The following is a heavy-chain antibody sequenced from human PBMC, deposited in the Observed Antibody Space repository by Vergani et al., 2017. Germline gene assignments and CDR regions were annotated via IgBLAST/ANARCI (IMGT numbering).Heavy chain of an antibody. Sequence: EVRLLESGGGLVQPGGSLRLSCVGSGFTFTSYAMNWVRQAPGKGLEWVSGISGSGATSYYAESMKGRFAMSRDNSKNTLYLQMNSLRAEDTAVYYCAREEWELQRGIDYWGQGTLVTVSS. V-gene: IGHV3-23*01. D-gene: IGHD1-26*01. CDR3: AREEWELQRGIDY. CDR1: GFTFTSYA. J-gene: IGHJ4*02. CDR2: ISGSGATS.